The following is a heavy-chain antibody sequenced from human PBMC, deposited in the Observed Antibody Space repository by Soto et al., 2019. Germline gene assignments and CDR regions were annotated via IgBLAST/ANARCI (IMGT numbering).Heavy chain of an antibody. V-gene: IGHV4-31*03. D-gene: IGHD6-13*01. CDR3: VRGKDKDDSSFWFY. CDR2: IHGGGST. CDR1: DGSLSSGGYY. Sequence: SETLSLTCSVSDGSLSSGGYYWSWIRQPPGKGLEWIGFIHGGGSTLYSPSLKSRLTISIETSERQFSLKLSSVTAADTAVYYCVRGKDKDDSSFWFYWGQGTPVTVSS. J-gene: IGHJ4*01.